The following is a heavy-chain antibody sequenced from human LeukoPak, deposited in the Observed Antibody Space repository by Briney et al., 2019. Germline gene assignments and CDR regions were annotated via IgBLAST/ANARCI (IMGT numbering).Heavy chain of an antibody. Sequence: GGSLKISFKGFGFRFSSYLVGWGGPIPGKSPGWMGIIYPGDSDTRYSPSFQGQVTISADKSISTAYLQWSSLKASDTAMYYCARSPPTVNFDYWGQGTLVTVSS. J-gene: IGHJ4*02. CDR2: IYPGDSDT. V-gene: IGHV5-51*01. CDR3: ARSPPTVNFDY. CDR1: GFRFSSYL. D-gene: IGHD4-11*01.